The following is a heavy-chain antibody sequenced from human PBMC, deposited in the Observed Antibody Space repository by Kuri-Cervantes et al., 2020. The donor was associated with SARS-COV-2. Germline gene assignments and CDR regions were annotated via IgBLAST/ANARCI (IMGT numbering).Heavy chain of an antibody. J-gene: IGHJ3*02. CDR1: GFTFSSYW. D-gene: IGHD1-26*01. CDR2: ISGSGGST. Sequence: GESLKISCAASGFTFSSYWMSWVRQAPGKGLEWVSAISGSGGSTYYADSVKGRFTISRDNSKNTLYLQMNSLRAEDTAVYYCAKDISWELLGHAFDIWGQGTMVTVSS. CDR3: AKDISWELLGHAFDI. V-gene: IGHV3-23*01.